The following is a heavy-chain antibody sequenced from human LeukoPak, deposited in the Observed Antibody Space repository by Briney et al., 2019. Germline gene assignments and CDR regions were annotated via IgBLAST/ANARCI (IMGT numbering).Heavy chain of an antibody. CDR3: AKAYGSNGYYQLPIDF. CDR1: GFTFSSNA. D-gene: IGHD3-22*01. V-gene: IGHV3-23*01. Sequence: GGSLRLSCAASGFTFSSNAMTWVRQAPGKGLEGVSAITAGGGTTYYADSVKGRFTISRDNSRNTLYLQLNNLRAEDTAVYYCAKAYGSNGYYQLPIDFWGQGTLVAVSS. CDR2: ITAGGGTT. J-gene: IGHJ4*02.